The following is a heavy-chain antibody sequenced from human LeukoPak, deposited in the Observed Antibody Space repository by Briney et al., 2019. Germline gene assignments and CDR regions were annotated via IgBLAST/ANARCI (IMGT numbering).Heavy chain of an antibody. D-gene: IGHD6-13*01. Sequence: GGSLRLSCATSQFKFNNYGMTWVRQAPGKGLEWVSSITGSGAGTQYADSVQGRFTISRDNSKNTLYLQMNSLRAEDTALYYCAKTKEGYSSSCFFDYWGQGTLVTVSS. J-gene: IGHJ4*02. CDR2: ITGSGAGT. CDR1: QFKFNNYG. CDR3: AKTKEGYSSSCFFDY. V-gene: IGHV3-23*01.